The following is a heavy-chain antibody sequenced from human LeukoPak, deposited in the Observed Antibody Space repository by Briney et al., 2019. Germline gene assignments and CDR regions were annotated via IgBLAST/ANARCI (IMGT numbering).Heavy chain of an antibody. V-gene: IGHV1-2*02. J-gene: IGHJ4*02. D-gene: IGHD3-9*01. CDR2: INPNSGGT. CDR3: AGVASYDLLTGYYLEY. CDR1: GYTFTGYY. Sequence: GASVKVSCKASGYTFTGYYMHWVRQAPGQGLEWMGWINPNSGGTNYAEKLQDRVTLTADASTTTVYMELRSLTSDDTAVYYCAGVASYDLLTGYYLEYWGQGTLVTVSS.